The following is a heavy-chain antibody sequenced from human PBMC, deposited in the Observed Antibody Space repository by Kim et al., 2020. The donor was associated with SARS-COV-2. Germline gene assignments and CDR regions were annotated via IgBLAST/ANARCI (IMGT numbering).Heavy chain of an antibody. CDR3: ALLTAYWGDDAFDI. Sequence: ADSVQSRFTITRDNAKNSLYLQMTSLRAEDTALYSCALLTAYWGDDAFDIWGQGTMVTVSS. J-gene: IGHJ3*02. V-gene: IGHV3-9*01. D-gene: IGHD2-21*02.